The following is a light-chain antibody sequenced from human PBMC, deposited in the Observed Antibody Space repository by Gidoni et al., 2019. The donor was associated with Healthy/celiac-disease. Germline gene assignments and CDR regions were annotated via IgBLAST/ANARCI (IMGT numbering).Light chain of an antibody. CDR1: SGHSSYF. V-gene: IGLV4-60*02. J-gene: IGLJ3*02. CDR2: LEGSGSY. Sequence: QPVLTQSSSASASLESPVKLTCTLSSGHSSYFIACHQQQPGKAPRYLMKLEGSGSYNKGSGVPDRFSGSSSGADRYLTISNLQFEDEADYYCETWDSNTRVFGGGTKLTVL. CDR3: ETWDSNTRV.